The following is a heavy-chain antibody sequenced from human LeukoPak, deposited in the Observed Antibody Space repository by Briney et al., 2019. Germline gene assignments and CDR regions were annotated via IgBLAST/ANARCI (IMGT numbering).Heavy chain of an antibody. CDR1: GGSISSYY. CDR3: ARSEVIRWFDP. V-gene: IGHV4-59*01. J-gene: IGHJ5*02. D-gene: IGHD3-22*01. Sequence: SETLSLTCTVSGGSISSYYWSWIRQPPGKGLEWIGYIYYSGSTNYNPSLKSRVTISVDTSKNQFSLKLSSVTAADTAVYYCARSEVIRWFDPWGQGTLVTVSS. CDR2: IYYSGST.